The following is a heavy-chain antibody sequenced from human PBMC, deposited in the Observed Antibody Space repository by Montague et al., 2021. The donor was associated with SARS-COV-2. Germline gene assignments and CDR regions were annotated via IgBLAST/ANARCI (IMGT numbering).Heavy chain of an antibody. CDR2: IYDSGST. V-gene: IGHV4-39*02. D-gene: IGHD5-12*01. CDR3: ARRGRKLLPVATTIGGFDI. J-gene: IGHJ3*02. Sequence: SETLSLTCTVSGGSISSSNYYWDWIRQPPGKGLDWIVSIYDSGSTYYNPSLKSRVTISVDTSKNHFSLKLSSVTAADTAVYYCARRGRKLLPVATTIGGFDIWGQGTMVTVSS. CDR1: GGSISSSNYY.